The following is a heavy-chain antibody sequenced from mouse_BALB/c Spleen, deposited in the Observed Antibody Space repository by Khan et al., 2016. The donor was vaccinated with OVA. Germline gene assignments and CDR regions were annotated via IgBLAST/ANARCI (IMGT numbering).Heavy chain of an antibody. Sequence: EVQLQESGPGLVKPSQSLSLTCTVTGYSITSDYAWNWIRQFPGNKLEWMGYISYSGRTSYNPSLKSRISITRDTSKNQFFLQLNSVTTEDTATYYGARSVTITTIVATDFDYWGQGTTLTVSS. CDR1: GYSITSDYA. D-gene: IGHD1-1*01. J-gene: IGHJ2*01. CDR2: ISYSGRT. V-gene: IGHV3-2*02. CDR3: ARSVTITTIVATDFDY.